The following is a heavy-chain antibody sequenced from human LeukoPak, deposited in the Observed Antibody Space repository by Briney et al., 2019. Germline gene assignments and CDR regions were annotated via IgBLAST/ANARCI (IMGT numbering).Heavy chain of an antibody. Sequence: GGSLRLSCAASGFTFSTYNMNWVRQAPGKGLEWVSYISSSSSTIYYADSVKGRFTISRDNAKNSLYLQMNSLRAEDTAVYYCARGSGMYYYYGMDVWGQGTTVTVSS. CDR1: GFTFSTYN. V-gene: IGHV3-48*04. J-gene: IGHJ6*02. CDR3: ARGSGMYYYYGMDV. D-gene: IGHD1-1*01. CDR2: ISSSSSTI.